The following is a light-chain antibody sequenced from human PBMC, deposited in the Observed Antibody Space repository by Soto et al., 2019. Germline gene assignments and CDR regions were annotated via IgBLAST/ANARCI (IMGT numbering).Light chain of an antibody. CDR3: QQCNHWIA. Sequence: EIVMTQSPATLSVSPGERATLSCRASQSVNSNLAWYQQKPGQGPRLLIYGASTRATGIPARFSGSGSGTEFTLTISSLQSEDFAVYYCQQCNHWIAFGQGTRLEIK. CDR2: GAS. V-gene: IGKV3-15*01. J-gene: IGKJ5*01. CDR1: QSVNSN.